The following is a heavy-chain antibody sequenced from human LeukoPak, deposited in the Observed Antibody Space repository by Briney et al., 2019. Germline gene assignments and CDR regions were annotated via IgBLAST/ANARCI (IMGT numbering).Heavy chain of an antibody. D-gene: IGHD6-19*01. CDR1: GGSISSYY. Sequence: KSSETLSLTCTVSGGSISSYYWSWIRQPAGKGLEWIGRIYTSGSTNYNPSLKSRVTMSIDTSKNQFSLKLSSVTAADTAVYYCARNLGEYSSGWYWFDPWGQGTLVTVSS. V-gene: IGHV4-4*07. CDR2: IYTSGST. J-gene: IGHJ5*02. CDR3: ARNLGEYSSGWYWFDP.